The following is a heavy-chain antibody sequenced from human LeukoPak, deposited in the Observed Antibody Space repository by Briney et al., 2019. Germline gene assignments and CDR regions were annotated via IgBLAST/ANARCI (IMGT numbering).Heavy chain of an antibody. J-gene: IGHJ4*02. D-gene: IGHD4-17*01. V-gene: IGHV3-48*01. CDR3: AKPHYGDYVRFDY. CDR2: ISSSSSTI. CDR1: GFTFSSYS. Sequence: PGGSLRLSCAASGFTFSSYSMTWVRQAPGKGLEWVSYISSSSSTIYYADSVKGRFTISRDNSKNTLYLQMNSLRAEDTAVYYCAKPHYGDYVRFDYWGQGTLVTVSS.